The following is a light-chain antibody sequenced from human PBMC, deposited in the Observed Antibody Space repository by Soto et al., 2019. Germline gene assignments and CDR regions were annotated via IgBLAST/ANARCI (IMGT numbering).Light chain of an antibody. J-gene: IGLJ2*01. CDR2: DVS. CDR3: SSYTTNTTLV. Sequence: QSALTQPASVSGSPGQSITISCTGSSSDVGGYNFVSWYQQHPGKAPKLMIYDVSNRPSGISNRFSGSKSGNTASLTISGLRAEDEADYYCSSYTTNTTLVFGAGTKVTV. CDR1: SSDVGGYNF. V-gene: IGLV2-14*01.